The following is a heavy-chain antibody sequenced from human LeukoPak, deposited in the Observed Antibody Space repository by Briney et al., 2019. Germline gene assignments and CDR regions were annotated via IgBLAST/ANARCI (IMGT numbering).Heavy chain of an antibody. CDR1: AFTFSNAW. V-gene: IGHV3-15*01. CDR2: IKTKADGGTT. Sequence: GGSLTLSCAASAFTFSNAWMNWVRQAPGKGLEWLGRIKTKADGGTTDYAAPVKGRFTISRDDSKNKLYLQMNSLTTEDTAVYYCVNFYLDYWGQGTLVTVSS. J-gene: IGHJ4*02. D-gene: IGHD5-24*01. CDR3: VNFYLDY.